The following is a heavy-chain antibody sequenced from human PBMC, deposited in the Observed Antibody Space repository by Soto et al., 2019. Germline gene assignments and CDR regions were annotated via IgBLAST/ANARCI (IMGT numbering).Heavy chain of an antibody. J-gene: IGHJ5*02. D-gene: IGHD3-10*01. Sequence: SETLSLTCTVSGGSICSYYWSWIRQPPGKGLEWIGYIHYSGSTYFNPSLKSRVTMSVDMSRNQLSLQLNSVTAADTAVYYCARESAGSHKNNWFDPWGQGTLVTVSS. CDR1: GGSICSYY. CDR2: IHYSGST. V-gene: IGHV4-59*01. CDR3: ARESAGSHKNNWFDP.